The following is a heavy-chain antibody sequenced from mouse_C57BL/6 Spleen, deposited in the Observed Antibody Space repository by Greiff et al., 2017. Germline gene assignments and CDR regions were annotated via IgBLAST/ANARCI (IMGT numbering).Heavy chain of an antibody. J-gene: IGHJ1*03. CDR2: ISSGGDYI. D-gene: IGHD1-1*01. Sequence: EVKLVESGEGLVKPGGSLKLSCAASGFTFSSYAMSWVRQTPEKRLEWVAYISSGGDYIYYADTVKGRFTISRDNARNTLYLQMSSLKSEDTAMYYCTRDNYYYGSSTGYFDVWGTGTTVTVSS. CDR1: GFTFSSYA. CDR3: TRDNYYYGSSTGYFDV. V-gene: IGHV5-9-1*02.